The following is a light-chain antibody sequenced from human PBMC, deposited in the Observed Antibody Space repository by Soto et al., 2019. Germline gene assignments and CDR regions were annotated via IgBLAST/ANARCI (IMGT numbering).Light chain of an antibody. V-gene: IGKV1-5*03. Sequence: DIPMTQSPSTLSASVGDRVTITCRASQSISSWLAWYQQKPGKAPKLLIYKASSLESGVPSRFSGSGSGTEFTLTISSLQPDDFATYYCQQTIGTFGQGTKVEIK. CDR1: QSISSW. CDR3: QQTIGT. CDR2: KAS. J-gene: IGKJ1*01.